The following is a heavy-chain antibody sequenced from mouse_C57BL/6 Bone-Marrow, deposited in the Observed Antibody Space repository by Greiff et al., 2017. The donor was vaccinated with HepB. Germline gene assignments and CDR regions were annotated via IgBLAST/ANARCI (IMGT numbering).Heavy chain of an antibody. Sequence: EVKLVESGPVLVKPGASVKMSCKASGYTFTDYYMNWVKQSHGKSLEWIGVINPYNGGTSYNQKFKGKATLTVDKSSSTAYMELNSLTSEDSAVYYCARSPWGTTVVDWYFDVWGTGTTVTVSS. CDR2: INPYNGGT. CDR3: ARSPWGTTVVDWYFDV. V-gene: IGHV1-19*01. J-gene: IGHJ1*03. CDR1: GYTFTDYY. D-gene: IGHD1-1*01.